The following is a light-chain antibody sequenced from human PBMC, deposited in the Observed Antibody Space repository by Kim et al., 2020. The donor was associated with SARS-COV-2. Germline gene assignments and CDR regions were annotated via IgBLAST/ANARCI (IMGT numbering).Light chain of an antibody. CDR1: SLRVDY. V-gene: IGLV3-19*01. CDR3: ESRARGGNHLV. Sequence: SSELTQDPAVSVALGQTVRITCQGDSLRVDYASWYQQKPGQAPLLLIYGKDNRPAGIPDRFSGSDSGYTASLTISGAQAEDEAVYYCESRARGGNHLVFGGGTQLTVL. CDR2: GKD. J-gene: IGLJ3*02.